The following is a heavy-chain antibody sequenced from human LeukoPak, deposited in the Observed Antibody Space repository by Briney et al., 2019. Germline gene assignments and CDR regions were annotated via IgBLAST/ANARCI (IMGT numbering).Heavy chain of an antibody. CDR1: GGTFSNCA. D-gene: IGHD2-2*01. CDR3: AREPHLLENSGRRHSNWHFDL. V-gene: IGHV1-69*05. Sequence: SVKVSCKASGGTFSNCAISWVRQAPGQGLEWMGRIIPIFGTANYAQKFQGRVTISTGESTSTAHMELSSLRSDDTAVYYCAREPHLLENSGRRHSNWHFDLWGRGTLVTVSS. J-gene: IGHJ2*01. CDR2: IIPIFGTA.